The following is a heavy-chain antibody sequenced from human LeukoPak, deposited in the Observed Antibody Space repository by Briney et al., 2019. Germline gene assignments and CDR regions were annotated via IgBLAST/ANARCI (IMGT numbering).Heavy chain of an antibody. CDR3: VRDESSGYYYFDY. CDR1: GFTFTSYW. CDR2: INQDGSEK. J-gene: IGHJ4*02. D-gene: IGHD3-22*01. Sequence: GGSLRLSCAASGFTFTSYWMSWVRQAPGKGLERVANINQDGSEKYYVGSVKGRFSISRDNAKNSLYLQMNSLRAEDTAVYYCVRDESSGYYYFDYWGQGTQITVSS. V-gene: IGHV3-7*01.